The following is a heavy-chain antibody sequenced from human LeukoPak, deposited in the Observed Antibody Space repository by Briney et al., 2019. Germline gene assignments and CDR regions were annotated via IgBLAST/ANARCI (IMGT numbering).Heavy chain of an antibody. D-gene: IGHD3-10*01. Sequence: EASVKVSCKASGYTFTSYDINWVRQATGQGLEWMGWMNPNSGNTGYAQKFQGRVTMTRNTSISTAYMELSSLRSEDSAVYYCASLGSGSSPIIDFDYWGQGTLVTVSS. CDR3: ASLGSGSSPIIDFDY. V-gene: IGHV1-8*01. CDR1: GYTFTSYD. CDR2: MNPNSGNT. J-gene: IGHJ4*02.